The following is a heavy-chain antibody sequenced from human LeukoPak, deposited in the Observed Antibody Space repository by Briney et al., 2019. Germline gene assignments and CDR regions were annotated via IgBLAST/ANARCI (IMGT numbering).Heavy chain of an antibody. CDR3: ARGAVAGTEYNWFDP. D-gene: IGHD6-19*01. CDR2: IYHSGST. CDR1: GGSISSSNW. Sequence: SGTLSLTCAVSGGSISSSNWWSWVRQPPGKGLEWIGEIYHSGSTNYNPSLKSRVTISVDKSKNQFSLKLSSVTAADTAVYYCARGAVAGTEYNWFDPWGQGTLVTVSS. V-gene: IGHV4-4*02. J-gene: IGHJ5*02.